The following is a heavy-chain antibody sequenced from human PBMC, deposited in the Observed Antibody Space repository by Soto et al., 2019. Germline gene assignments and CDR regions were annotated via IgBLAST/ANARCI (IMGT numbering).Heavy chain of an antibody. D-gene: IGHD3-3*01. Sequence: PGGSLRLSCAVSGFPLEKYGMNWVRQAPGKGLEWVSSISFSGDYIYYADSVKGRFTISRDKSRNSPYLQMNRLEAADTALYFCARATYNKYYEYWGQGTQVTVSS. V-gene: IGHV3-21*04. J-gene: IGHJ4*02. CDR1: GFPLEKYG. CDR3: ARATYNKYYEY. CDR2: ISFSGDYI.